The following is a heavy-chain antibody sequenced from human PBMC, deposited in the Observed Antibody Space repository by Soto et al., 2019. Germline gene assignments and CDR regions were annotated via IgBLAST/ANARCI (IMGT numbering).Heavy chain of an antibody. V-gene: IGHV3-49*04. D-gene: IGHD1-26*01. J-gene: IGHJ4*02. CDR3: TRVGKFDY. Sequence: GGSLRLSCTGSGFTFADYTMSWVRQAPGKGLEWVGLIRSEANGGTTHYAASVHGGFIISRDDSRGIAFLQMNNLKSEDTAVYYCTRVGKFDYWGQGTLVTVSS. CDR1: GFTFADYT. CDR2: IRSEANGGTT.